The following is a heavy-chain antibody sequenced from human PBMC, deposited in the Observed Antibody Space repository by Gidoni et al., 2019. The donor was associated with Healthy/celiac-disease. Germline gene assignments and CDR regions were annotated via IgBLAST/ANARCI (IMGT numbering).Heavy chain of an antibody. Sequence: QVQLVESGGGVVQPGRSLRLSCAASGFTFSSYAMHWVRQAPGKGLEWVAVISYDGSNKYYADSVKGRFTISRDNSKNTLYLQMNSLRAEDTAVDYCARDNRHTHRSYQGGYYFDYWGQGTLVTVSS. CDR3: ARDNRHTHRSYQGGYYFDY. J-gene: IGHJ4*02. CDR1: GFTFSSYA. V-gene: IGHV3-30*01. D-gene: IGHD1-26*01. CDR2: ISYDGSNK.